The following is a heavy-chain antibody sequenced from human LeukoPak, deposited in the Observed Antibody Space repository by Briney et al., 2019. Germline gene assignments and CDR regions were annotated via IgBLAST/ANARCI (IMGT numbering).Heavy chain of an antibody. CDR2: IYPGDSDT. CDR1: GYSFTSFW. J-gene: IGHJ4*02. D-gene: IGHD3-10*01. CDR3: ARPSYYYGSGSYNY. Sequence: GESLKISCKGSGYSFTSFWIGWVRQMPGKGLEWVGIIYPGDSDTRYSPSFQGQVTISADKSISTAYLQWSSLKASDTAMYYCARPSYYYGSGSYNYWGQGTLVTVSS. V-gene: IGHV5-51*01.